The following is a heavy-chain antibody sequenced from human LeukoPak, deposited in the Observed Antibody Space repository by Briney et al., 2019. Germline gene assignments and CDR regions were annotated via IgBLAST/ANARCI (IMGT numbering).Heavy chain of an antibody. Sequence: SGTLSLTCTVSGVSISGYYWSWIRQSPGKGLEWIGYISGSGSTNYNPSLKSRVTISVDASKNQLSLKLSSVTAADTAVYYCASGILTGYYAMDVWGQGTTVTVSS. CDR3: ASGILTGYYAMDV. CDR2: ISGSGST. V-gene: IGHV4-4*08. CDR1: GVSISGYY. D-gene: IGHD3-9*01. J-gene: IGHJ6*02.